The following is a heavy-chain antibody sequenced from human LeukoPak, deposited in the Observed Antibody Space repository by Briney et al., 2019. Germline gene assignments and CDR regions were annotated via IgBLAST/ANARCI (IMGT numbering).Heavy chain of an antibody. CDR2: ISSSSSI. D-gene: IGHD3-22*01. CDR1: GFTFSSYS. CDR3: AKDPYDSSGYYFPGAFDI. Sequence: GGSLRLSCIASGFTFSSYSMNWVRQAPGKGLEWVSYISSSSSIYYADSVKGRFTISRDNSKNTLYLQMNSLRAEDTAVYYCAKDPYDSSGYYFPGAFDIWGQGTMVTVSS. V-gene: IGHV3-21*05. J-gene: IGHJ3*02.